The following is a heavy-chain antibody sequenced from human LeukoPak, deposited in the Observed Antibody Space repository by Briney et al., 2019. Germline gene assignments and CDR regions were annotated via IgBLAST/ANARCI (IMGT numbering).Heavy chain of an antibody. CDR3: ARLYYYASSGYDALDI. CDR1: AYTFTSYD. Sequence: GASVKVSCKTSAYTFTSYDINWVRQATGQGLEWVGGMDGNSGKTAYAQKFLGRVTITRNTSISTAYMELSSLRSEDTAVYYCARLYYYASSGYDALDIWGQGTMVTVSS. V-gene: IGHV1-8*01. J-gene: IGHJ3*02. CDR2: MDGNSGKT. D-gene: IGHD3-22*01.